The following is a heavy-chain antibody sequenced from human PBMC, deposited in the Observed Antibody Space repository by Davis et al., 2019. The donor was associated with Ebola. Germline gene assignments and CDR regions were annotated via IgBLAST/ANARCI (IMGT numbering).Heavy chain of an antibody. CDR1: GGSINHYY. CDR3: ARAVTPSTPFNYFYYMDV. J-gene: IGHJ6*03. D-gene: IGHD5/OR15-5a*01. CDR2: IYNSAST. V-gene: IGHV4-59*01. Sequence: PSETLSLTCTVSGGSINHYYWSWVRQPPGKGLEWVGFIYNSASTNYNPSLSSRVTISMDTSKNQLSLSLRSVTAADTAVYYCARAVTPSTPFNYFYYMDVWGKGTKVTVSS.